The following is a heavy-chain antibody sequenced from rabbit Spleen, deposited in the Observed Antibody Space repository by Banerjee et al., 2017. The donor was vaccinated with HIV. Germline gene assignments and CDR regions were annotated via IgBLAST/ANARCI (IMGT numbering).Heavy chain of an antibody. CDR1: GFDFISDYM. CDR3: ARDAGSGDYIDGYFNL. CDR2: IYTGNSKT. D-gene: IGHD8-1*01. Sequence: QEQLKETGGGLVQPGGSLTLSCKASGFDFISDYMSWVRQAPGKGLEWIACIYTGNSKTYYANWAKGRFTISKTSSTTVTLQMTSLTVADTATYFCARDAGSGDYIDGYFNLWGPGTLVTV. V-gene: IGHV1S45*01. J-gene: IGHJ4*01.